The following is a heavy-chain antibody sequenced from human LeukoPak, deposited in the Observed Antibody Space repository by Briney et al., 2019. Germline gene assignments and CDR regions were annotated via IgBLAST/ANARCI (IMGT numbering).Heavy chain of an antibody. V-gene: IGHV4-31*03. J-gene: IGHJ6*02. CDR2: IYYSGST. CDR3: ARGGKNCSSTSCYFAYYYYYGMDV. D-gene: IGHD2-2*01. CDR1: GGSISSGGYY. Sequence: SETLSLTCTVSGGSISSGGYYWSWIRQHPGKGLEWIGYIYYSGSTYYNPSLKSRVTISVDTSKNQFSLKLSSVTAADTAVYYCARGGKNCSSTSCYFAYYYYYGMDVWGQGTTVTVSS.